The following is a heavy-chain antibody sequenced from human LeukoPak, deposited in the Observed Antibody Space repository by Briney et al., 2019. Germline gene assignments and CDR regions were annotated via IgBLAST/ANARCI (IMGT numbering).Heavy chain of an antibody. D-gene: IGHD3-22*01. CDR1: GFTFSTYA. CDR2: IRYDGSNK. Sequence: GGSLRLSCAASGFTFSTYAVNWVRQAPGRGLEWVAFIRYDGSNKYYADSVKGRFTISRDNSKNTLYLQMNSLRAEDTAVYYCASEPYYYDSSGYTPGGYWGQGTLVTVSS. CDR3: ASEPYYYDSSGYTPGGY. J-gene: IGHJ4*02. V-gene: IGHV3-30*02.